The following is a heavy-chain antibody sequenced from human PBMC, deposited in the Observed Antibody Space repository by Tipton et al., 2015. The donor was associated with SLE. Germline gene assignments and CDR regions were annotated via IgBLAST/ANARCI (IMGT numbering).Heavy chain of an antibody. V-gene: IGHV3-7*01. D-gene: IGHD2-15*01. CDR1: GFAFSSYW. J-gene: IGHJ4*02. Sequence: GSLRLSCEASGFAFSSYWMTWVRQAPGKGLEWVANIKQDGSEKYYVDSVKGRFTISRDNAKNSLYLQMNSLRAEDTAVYYCARAGDYYDASGGSDYWGRGTLVTVSS. CDR2: IKQDGSEK. CDR3: ARAGDYYDASGGSDY.